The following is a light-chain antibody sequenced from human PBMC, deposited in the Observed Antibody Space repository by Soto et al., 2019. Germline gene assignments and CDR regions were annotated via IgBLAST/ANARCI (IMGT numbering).Light chain of an antibody. CDR2: GAS. V-gene: IGKV3-15*01. CDR1: QSVSST. Sequence: EIVLTQSPATLSVSAGERATLSCRASQSVSSTLAWYQQKPGQAPRLLIYGASTRATGIPARFSGSGSGTEFTLTLSSLQSEDFAVYYCQQYNNWPPYTFGQGTKLEIK. J-gene: IGKJ2*01. CDR3: QQYNNWPPYT.